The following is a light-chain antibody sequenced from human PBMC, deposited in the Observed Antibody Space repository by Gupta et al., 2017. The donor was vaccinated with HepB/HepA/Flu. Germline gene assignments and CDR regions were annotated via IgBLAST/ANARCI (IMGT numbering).Light chain of an antibody. V-gene: IGKV3-15*01. CDR1: QSVSSD. J-gene: IGKJ2*01. Sequence: EKVMTQSPATLSVSPGERATLSCRASQSVSSDLAWYQQKPGQAPRLLIYGASTRATGIPARFSGSGSGTEFTLTISSLQSEDFAVYYCQQENTWPYTFGQGTKLEIK. CDR3: QQENTWPYT. CDR2: GAS.